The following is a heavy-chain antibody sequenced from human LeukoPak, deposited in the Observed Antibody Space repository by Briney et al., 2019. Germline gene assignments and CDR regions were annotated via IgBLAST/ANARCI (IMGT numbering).Heavy chain of an antibody. CDR3: ARASVVPAAILGYYYYMDV. Sequence: SVKVSCKASGGTFSSYAISWVRQAPGQGLEWMGGIIPIFGTANYAQKFQGRVTITADESTSTAYMELSSLRSEDTAVYYCARASVVPAAILGYYYYMDVWGKGTTVTVSS. J-gene: IGHJ6*03. CDR1: GGTFSSYA. D-gene: IGHD2-2*02. CDR2: IIPIFGTA. V-gene: IGHV1-69*01.